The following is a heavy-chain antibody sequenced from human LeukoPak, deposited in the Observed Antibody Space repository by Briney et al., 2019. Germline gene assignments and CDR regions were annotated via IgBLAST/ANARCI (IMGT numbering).Heavy chain of an antibody. CDR2: IYYTGST. CDR1: GGSISSYY. CDR3: ARGGNYWPQWWFDP. D-gene: IGHD1-26*01. V-gene: IGHV4-59*01. J-gene: IGHJ5*02. Sequence: PSETLSLTCTVSGGSISSYYWSWIRQPAGKGLEWIGYIYYTGSTSYNPSLKSRVTMSLDASKNQFSLELNSVTPADTAVYYCARGGNYWPQWWFDPWGRGTLVSVSS.